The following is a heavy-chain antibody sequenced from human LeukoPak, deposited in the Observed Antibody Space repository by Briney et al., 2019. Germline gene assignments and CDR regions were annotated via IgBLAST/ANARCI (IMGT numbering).Heavy chain of an antibody. CDR2: ISSSSSYI. J-gene: IGHJ4*02. CDR3: ARVYYYDSSGYYSFFDY. CDR1: GFTVSSNY. Sequence: RPGGSLRLSCAASGFTVSSNYMNWVRQAPGKGLEWVSSISSSSSYIYYADSVKGRFTISRDNAKNSLFLQMNSLRAEDTAMYYCARVYYYDSSGYYSFFDYWGQGTLVTVSS. D-gene: IGHD3-22*01. V-gene: IGHV3-21*01.